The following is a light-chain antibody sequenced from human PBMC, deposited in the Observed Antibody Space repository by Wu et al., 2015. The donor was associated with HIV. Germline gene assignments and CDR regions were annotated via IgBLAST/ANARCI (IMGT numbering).Light chain of an antibody. J-gene: IGKJ1*01. CDR1: ENIGTY. CDR3: QQSYTSPRT. Sequence: DTLMTQSPSSLSASVGDRVIITCRASENIGTYLNWYQQRPGKPPKLLIYGASALPSGVSPRFRGSGSGTDFTLTVSSLQPEDFAIYYCQQSYTSPRTFGQGTK. V-gene: IGKV1-39*01. CDR2: GAS.